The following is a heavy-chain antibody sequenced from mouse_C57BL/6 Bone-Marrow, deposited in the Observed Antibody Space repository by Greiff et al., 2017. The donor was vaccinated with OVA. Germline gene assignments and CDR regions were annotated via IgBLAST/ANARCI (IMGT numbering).Heavy chain of an antibody. CDR1: GIDFSRYW. J-gene: IGHJ3*01. Sequence: EVKVEESGGGLVQPGGSLKLSCAASGIDFSRYWMSWVRRAPGKGLEWIGEINPDSSTINYAPSLKDKFIISRDNAKNTLYLQMSKVRSEDTALYYCARTAYYSNYDWFAYWGQGTLVTVSA. D-gene: IGHD2-5*01. V-gene: IGHV4-1*01. CDR2: INPDSSTI. CDR3: ARTAYYSNYDWFAY.